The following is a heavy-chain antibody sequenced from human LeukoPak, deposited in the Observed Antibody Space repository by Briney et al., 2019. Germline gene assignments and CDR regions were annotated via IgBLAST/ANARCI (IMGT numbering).Heavy chain of an antibody. CDR1: GFSFSIYA. CDR3: AKRGAGSGGLHH. D-gene: IGHD6-19*01. Sequence: GGSLRLSCAASGFSFSIYAMSWVRQAPGKGLEWVSTFFSDTGKTDYADSVKGRFTISRDTSKNTLYLQMNSLGAEDTAVYYCAKRGAGSGGLHHWGQGTLVTVSS. CDR2: FFSDTGKT. V-gene: IGHV3-23*01. J-gene: IGHJ5*02.